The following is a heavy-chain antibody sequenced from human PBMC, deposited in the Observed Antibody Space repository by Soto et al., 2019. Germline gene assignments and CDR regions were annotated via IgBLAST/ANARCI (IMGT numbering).Heavy chain of an antibody. Sequence: SETLSLTCTVSGGSISNYYWSWIRQPPGKGLERIGYIYYSGSTNYNPSLKSRVTISVDTSKNHFSLKLSSVTAADTAVYYCARGEWLIPFDHWGHGTLVTVSS. J-gene: IGHJ4*01. V-gene: IGHV4-59*01. D-gene: IGHD3-22*01. CDR3: ARGEWLIPFDH. CDR1: GGSISNYY. CDR2: IYYSGST.